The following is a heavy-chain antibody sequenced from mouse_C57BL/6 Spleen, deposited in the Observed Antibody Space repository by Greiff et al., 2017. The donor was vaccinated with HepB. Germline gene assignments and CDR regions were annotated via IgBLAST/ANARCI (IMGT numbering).Heavy chain of an antibody. CDR2: IVPSDSYT. J-gene: IGHJ2*01. D-gene: IGHD2-2*01. CDR1: GYTFTSYW. Sequence: VQLQQSGAELVKPGASVKLSCKASGYTFTSYWMQWVKQRPGQGLEWIGEIVPSDSYTNYHQKFKGKATLTVDTYSCTAYMHLSSLTSEDSAVYYCARGVSTMVTTFDYWGQGTTLTGS. V-gene: IGHV1-50*01. CDR3: ARGVSTMVTTFDY.